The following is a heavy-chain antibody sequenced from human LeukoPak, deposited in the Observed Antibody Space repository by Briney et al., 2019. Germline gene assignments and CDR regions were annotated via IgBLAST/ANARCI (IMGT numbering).Heavy chain of an antibody. Sequence: PGGSLRLSCAASGFTFSSYSMNWVRQAPGKGLEWVSSISSSSSYIYYADSVKGRFTISRDNAKNSLYLQMNSLRAEGTAVYYCARADSSGYYGGTEYYFDYWGQGTLVTVSS. CDR2: ISSSSSYI. V-gene: IGHV3-21*01. D-gene: IGHD3-22*01. J-gene: IGHJ4*02. CDR3: ARADSSGYYGGTEYYFDY. CDR1: GFTFSSYS.